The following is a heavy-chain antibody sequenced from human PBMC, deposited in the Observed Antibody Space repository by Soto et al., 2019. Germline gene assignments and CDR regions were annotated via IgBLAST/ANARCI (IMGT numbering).Heavy chain of an antibody. V-gene: IGHV1-8*01. CDR1: GYTFTKND. CDR3: ARMESFGSLNWFDP. J-gene: IGHJ5*02. Sequence: GASVKVSWKASGYTFTKNDVSWGRQATGQGLEWMGWMNPGSGDTGYAQKFQGRVTMTRDISIATAYMELNSLTSEDTAIYYCARMESFGSLNWFDPWGQGTLVTVSS. D-gene: IGHD5-18*01. CDR2: MNPGSGDT.